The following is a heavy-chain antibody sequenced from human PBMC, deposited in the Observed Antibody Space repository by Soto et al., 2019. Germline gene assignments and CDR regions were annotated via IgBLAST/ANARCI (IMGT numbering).Heavy chain of an antibody. D-gene: IGHD1-1*01. CDR2: MNPNSGNT. Sequence: QVQLVQSGTEVKKPGASVKVSCKASGYTFTSYDVNWVRQAAGQGLEWMGWMNPNSGNTGFAQKFQGRVTMTRDTSITTAYMELSSLGSEDTAMYYCARGKSLENWGQGTLITVSS. J-gene: IGHJ4*02. CDR1: GYTFTSYD. V-gene: IGHV1-8*01. CDR3: ARGKSLEN.